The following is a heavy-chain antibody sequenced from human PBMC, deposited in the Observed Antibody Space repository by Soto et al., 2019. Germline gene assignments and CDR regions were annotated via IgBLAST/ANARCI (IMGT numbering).Heavy chain of an antibody. CDR2: MNPGSGKT. CDR3: ARMASFGTLNWFDP. CDR1: GYTFINYD. D-gene: IGHD3-16*01. Sequence: SVKVSCKASGYTFINYDISCVRQATGQGLEWMGWMNPGSGKTGYANKFQGRVTMTRDASTSTAHLELSSLTSEDTAVYYCARMASFGTLNWFDPWGQGTLVTVS. V-gene: IGHV1-8*02. J-gene: IGHJ5*02.